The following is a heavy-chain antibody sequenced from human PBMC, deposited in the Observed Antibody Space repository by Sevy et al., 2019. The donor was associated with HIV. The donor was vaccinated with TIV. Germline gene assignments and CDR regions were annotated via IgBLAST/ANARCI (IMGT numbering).Heavy chain of an antibody. V-gene: IGHV1-2*02. Sequence: AAVKVSCKASRYTFTGYYMHWVRQAPGQGLEWMGWNNPNSGGSNYAQKFQDRVTMTRDTSISKAYRELSRLRSDDTDVNYCAREEGVAGMWGGFDPWGQGTLVTVSS. J-gene: IGHJ5*02. CDR3: AREEGVAGMWGGFDP. CDR1: RYTFTGYY. D-gene: IGHD6-19*01. CDR2: NNPNSGGS.